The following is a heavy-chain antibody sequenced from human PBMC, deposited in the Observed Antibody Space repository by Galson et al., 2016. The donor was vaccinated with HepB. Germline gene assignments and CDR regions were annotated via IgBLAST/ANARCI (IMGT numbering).Heavy chain of an antibody. J-gene: IGHJ4*02. D-gene: IGHD1-1*01. CDR2: IWYDGYYK. CDR3: ARTAKLSSSGHYLDY. V-gene: IGHV3-33*01. Sequence: SLRLSCAASGFNFNIFAMHWVRQAPGKGLEWVAVIWYDGYYKYYGDSVKGRFTISRDNSENTLYLQMDSLTTKDTAVYYCARTAKLSSSGHYLDYWGQGTLVTVSS. CDR1: GFNFNIFA.